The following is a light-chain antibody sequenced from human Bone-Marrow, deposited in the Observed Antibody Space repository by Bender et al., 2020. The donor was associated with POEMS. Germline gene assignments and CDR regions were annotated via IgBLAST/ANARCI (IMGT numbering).Light chain of an antibody. CDR3: SSYTSSSTQV. CDR1: SSDVGGNKY. Sequence: QSALTQPPSVSGSPGQSITISCTGTSSDVGGNKYVSWYQQHPGKAPKLRIYDVSDRPSGVSNRFSGSKSGNTASLTISGLQAEDEADYYCSSYTSSSTQVFGGGTKLTVL. CDR2: DVS. V-gene: IGLV2-14*01. J-gene: IGLJ3*02.